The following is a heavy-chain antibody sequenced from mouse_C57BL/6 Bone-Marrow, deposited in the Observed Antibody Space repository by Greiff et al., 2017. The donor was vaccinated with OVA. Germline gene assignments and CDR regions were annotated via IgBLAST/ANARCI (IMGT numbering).Heavy chain of an antibody. D-gene: IGHD1-1*01. Sequence: EVMLVESGGDLVKPGGSLKLSCAASGFTFSSYGMSWVRQTPDKRLEWVATISSGGSYTDYPDSVKGRFTISRDNAKNTLSLQMSSLKSEDTAMYYGARHGDYGSSYRAMDYGGQGTSVTVSS. V-gene: IGHV5-6*01. CDR1: GFTFSSYG. J-gene: IGHJ4*01. CDR3: ARHGDYGSSYRAMDY. CDR2: ISSGGSYT.